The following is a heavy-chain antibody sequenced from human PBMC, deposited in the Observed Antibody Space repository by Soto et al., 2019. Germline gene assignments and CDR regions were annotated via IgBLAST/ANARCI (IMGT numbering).Heavy chain of an antibody. J-gene: IGHJ4*02. CDR3: AKDFSNWNDKGGFDY. D-gene: IGHD1-20*01. Sequence: EVQLLESGGGLVQPGGSLRLCCAASGFTFSSYAMSWVRQAPGKGLEWVSAISGGGGSTYYADSVKGRFTISRDNSKNTLYLQMNSLRADDTAVYYCAKDFSNWNDKGGFDYWGQGTLVTVSS. CDR1: GFTFSSYA. CDR2: ISGGGGST. V-gene: IGHV3-23*01.